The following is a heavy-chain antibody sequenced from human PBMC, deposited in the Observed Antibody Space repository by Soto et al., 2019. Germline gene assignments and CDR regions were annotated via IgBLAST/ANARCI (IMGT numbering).Heavy chain of an antibody. CDR2: IYYSGST. Sequence: PSATLSLACTVSGGSISSYYWSWIRQPPGKGLEWIGYIYYSGSTNYNPSLKSRVTISVDTSKNQFSLKLSSVTAADKAVDYCARNCGGDCYTHPPYCYCGMDVWGQGTTVTVSS. D-gene: IGHD2-21*02. CDR1: GGSISSYY. V-gene: IGHV4-59*01. CDR3: ARNCGGDCYTHPPYCYCGMDV. J-gene: IGHJ6*02.